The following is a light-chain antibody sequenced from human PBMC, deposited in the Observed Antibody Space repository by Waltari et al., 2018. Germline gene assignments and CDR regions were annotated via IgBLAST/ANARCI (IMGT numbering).Light chain of an antibody. CDR3: QQSYSTPFT. J-gene: IGKJ3*01. V-gene: IGKV1-39*01. CDR2: AAS. CDR1: QSISSY. Sequence: DIQMTQSPSSLSASVGDRVTITCRASQSISSYLNWYQQKPGKAPKLLIYAASSLQSGVASRFSGSGYGTDFTLTISSLQPEDFETYYCQQSYSTPFTFGPGTKVDIK.